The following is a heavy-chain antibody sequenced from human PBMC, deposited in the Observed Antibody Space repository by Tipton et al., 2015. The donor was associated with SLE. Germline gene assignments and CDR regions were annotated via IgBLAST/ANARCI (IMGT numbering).Heavy chain of an antibody. Sequence: TLSLTCGVYSGSFSGYSWNWIRQPPGKGLEWIGYIYYSGSTNYNPSLKSRVTTSVDTSKNQFSLSLYSVTVEDTAVYYCARQGTGFGSGRDDYWGQRILVTVSS. CDR1: SGSFSGYS. J-gene: IGHJ4*02. V-gene: IGHV4-59*08. D-gene: IGHD1-14*01. CDR3: ARQGTGFGSGRDDY. CDR2: IYYSGST.